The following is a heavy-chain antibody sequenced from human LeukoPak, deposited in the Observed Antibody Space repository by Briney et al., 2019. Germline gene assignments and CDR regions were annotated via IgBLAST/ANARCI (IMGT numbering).Heavy chain of an antibody. CDR2: IYPGDSET. D-gene: IGHD3-10*01. Sequence: GESLKISCKGSGYSFTSYWIGWVRQMPGKGLEWMGIIYPGDSETRFSPSFQGQVTTSADKSISTAYLQWSSLKASDTAIYYCARRGYYYGSGSYYIDAFDIWGQGTMVTVSS. CDR1: GYSFTSYW. CDR3: ARRGYYYGSGSYYIDAFDI. V-gene: IGHV5-51*01. J-gene: IGHJ3*02.